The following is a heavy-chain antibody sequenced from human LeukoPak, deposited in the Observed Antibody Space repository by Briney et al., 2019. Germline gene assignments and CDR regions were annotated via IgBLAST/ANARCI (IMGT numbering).Heavy chain of an antibody. V-gene: IGHV3-21*01. CDR2: ISSSSSYI. J-gene: IGHJ4*02. CDR3: ARDEPSGSYNY. Sequence: GGSLRLSCAASGFIFSSYSMIWVRQAPGKGLEWGSSISSSSSYIYYADSVKGRFTISRDNAKNSLYLQMNSLRAEDTAVYYCARDEPSGSYNYWGQGTLVTVSS. D-gene: IGHD1-26*01. CDR1: GFIFSSYS.